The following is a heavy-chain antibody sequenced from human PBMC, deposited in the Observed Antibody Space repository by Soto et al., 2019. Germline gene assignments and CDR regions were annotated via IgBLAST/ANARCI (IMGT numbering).Heavy chain of an antibody. CDR2: ITGGGETT. V-gene: IGHV3-23*01. CDR1: GITFSSYA. D-gene: IGHD3-3*01. J-gene: IGHJ6*02. Sequence: EVQLLESGGGLVQPGGSLRLSCAASGITFSSYAMSWVRQAPGKGLEWVSAITGGGETTYYADSVKGRFTISRDNSKNTLYLQMNSLRAEDTAIYYCAKDLSYDFWSGYYSSSHYYYGMDVWGQGTTVTGSS. CDR3: AKDLSYDFWSGYYSSSHYYYGMDV.